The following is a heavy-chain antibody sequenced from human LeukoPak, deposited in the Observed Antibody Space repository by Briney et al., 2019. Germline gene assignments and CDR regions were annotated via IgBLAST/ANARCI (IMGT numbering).Heavy chain of an antibody. CDR3: ARDDGFYSDSSFQDY. Sequence: QPGGSLRLSCAASGFTFSYYWMHWVRQATGKGLVWVSRISDDGSRTTYADSVKGRFAISRDNAKNTLYLQMNSLRAEDTAVYYCARDDGFYSDSSFQDYWGQGTLVTVSS. V-gene: IGHV3-74*01. CDR2: ISDDGSRT. D-gene: IGHD2/OR15-2a*01. J-gene: IGHJ4*02. CDR1: GFTFSYYW.